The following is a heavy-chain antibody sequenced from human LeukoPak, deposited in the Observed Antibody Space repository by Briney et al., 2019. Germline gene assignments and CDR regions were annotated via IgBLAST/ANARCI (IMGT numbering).Heavy chain of an antibody. CDR1: GFTFSSYE. CDR2: ITSSGSTT. D-gene: IGHD6-13*01. V-gene: IGHV3-48*03. CDR3: ARALPSRRYFFDY. Sequence: GGSLRLSCAAPGFTFSSYEMSWVRQAPGKGLEWFSYITSSGSTTYYVDSVKGRFTISRDNAKNSLYLQMNGLRAEDTAVYYCARALPSRRYFFDYWGQGTLVTVSS. J-gene: IGHJ4*02.